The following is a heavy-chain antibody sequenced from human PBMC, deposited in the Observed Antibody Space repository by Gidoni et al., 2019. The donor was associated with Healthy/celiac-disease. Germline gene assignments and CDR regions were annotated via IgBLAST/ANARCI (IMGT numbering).Heavy chain of an antibody. CDR3: ADVKGGYYDSSGYWGRRTSFPNWFDP. D-gene: IGHD3-22*01. J-gene: IGHJ5*02. CDR2: IYYSGST. V-gene: IGHV4-39*07. CDR1: GGSLSSSSYY. Sequence: QLQLQESGPGLVKPSETLSLTCTVSGGSLSSSSYYWGWIRQPPGKGLEWIGSIYYSGSTYYNPSLKSRVTISVDTSKNQFSLKLSSVTAADTAVYYCADVKGGYYDSSGYWGRRTSFPNWFDPWGQGTLVTVSS.